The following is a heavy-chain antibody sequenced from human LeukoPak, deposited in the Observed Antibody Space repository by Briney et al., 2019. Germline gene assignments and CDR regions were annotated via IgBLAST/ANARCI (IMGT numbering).Heavy chain of an antibody. D-gene: IGHD6-6*01. J-gene: IGHJ4*02. CDR2: IRQDGSDK. CDR1: GFSFSSYW. CDR3: TTDSGGGRPFDY. Sequence: GGSLRLSCAASGFSFSSYWMSWVRQAPGKGLEWVANIRQDGSDKYYVDSVKGRFTISRDNAKNSLFLQMNSLRAEDTAVYFCTTDSGGGRPFDYWGQGTLVTVCS. V-gene: IGHV3-7*01.